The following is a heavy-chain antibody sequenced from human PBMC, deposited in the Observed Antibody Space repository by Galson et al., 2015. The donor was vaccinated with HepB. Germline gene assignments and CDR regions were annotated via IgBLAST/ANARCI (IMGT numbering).Heavy chain of an antibody. D-gene: IGHD6-13*01. CDR2: ISSSSSDI. CDR1: GFTFSRYN. Sequence: SLRLSCAASGFTFSRYNMHWVRQAPGKGLEWVASISSSSSDIYYSASVKGRFTISSDNAKTPLHLQMNSLGAEDTAVYYCARDHRSSWYIENWFDPWGQGTLVTVSS. J-gene: IGHJ5*02. CDR3: ARDHRSSWYIENWFDP. V-gene: IGHV3-21*01.